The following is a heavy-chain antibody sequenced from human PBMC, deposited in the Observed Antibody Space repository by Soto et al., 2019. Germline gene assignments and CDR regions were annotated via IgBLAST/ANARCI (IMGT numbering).Heavy chain of an antibody. CDR1: GFTFSSFG. CDR2: ISYDGGSE. J-gene: IGHJ4*02. V-gene: IGHV3-30*18. D-gene: IGHD2-15*01. Sequence: ESGGGVVQPGRSLRLSCAASGFTFSSFGMHWVRQAPGKGLEWVAVISYDGGSEYYADSVKGRFIISRDNSRNTLYLQMNSLRDEDTAVYYCAKDTSPWWGAFDYWGQGTLVTVSS. CDR3: AKDTSPWWGAFDY.